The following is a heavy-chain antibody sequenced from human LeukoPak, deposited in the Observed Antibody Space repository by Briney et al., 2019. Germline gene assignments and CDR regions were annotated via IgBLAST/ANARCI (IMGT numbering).Heavy chain of an antibody. D-gene: IGHD5-12*01. J-gene: IGHJ6*03. Sequence: SETLSLTCTVSGGSISRYYWSWIRQPAGKGLEWIGRIYTSVSTNYNPSLKSRVTMSVDTSKNQFSLKLSSVTASDTAVYYCAREHSGYDSYYYYYMDVWGKGTTVTVSS. CDR3: AREHSGYDSYYYYYMDV. CDR2: IYTSVST. CDR1: GGSISRYY. V-gene: IGHV4-4*07.